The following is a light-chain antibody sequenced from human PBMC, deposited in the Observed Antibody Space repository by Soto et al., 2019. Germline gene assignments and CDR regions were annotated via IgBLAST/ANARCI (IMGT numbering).Light chain of an antibody. J-gene: IGKJ5*01. CDR3: QQYNNWPIN. CDR2: DAS. V-gene: IGKV3-15*01. CDR1: QSIGSK. Sequence: EILMTQSPATLSVSPGEKATLSCRASQSIGSKLAWYQQKPGQVPRLLIYDASARALATPARFDGSESGTEFTLNISSQQSDEFAVYFCQQYNNWPINFGQGPRLVIE.